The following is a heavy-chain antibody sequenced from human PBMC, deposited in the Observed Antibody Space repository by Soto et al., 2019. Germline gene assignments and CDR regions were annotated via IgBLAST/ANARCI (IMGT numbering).Heavy chain of an antibody. D-gene: IGHD3-22*01. CDR2: INHSGST. Sequence: QVQLQQWGAGLLKPSETLSLTCAVYGGSFSGYYWSWIRQPPGKGLEWIGEINHSGSTNYNPSLKSRVTISVDTSKNQFSLKLSSVTAADTAVYYCASINYDSSGYCYIDYWGQGTLVTVSS. J-gene: IGHJ4*02. CDR1: GGSFSGYY. CDR3: ASINYDSSGYCYIDY. V-gene: IGHV4-34*01.